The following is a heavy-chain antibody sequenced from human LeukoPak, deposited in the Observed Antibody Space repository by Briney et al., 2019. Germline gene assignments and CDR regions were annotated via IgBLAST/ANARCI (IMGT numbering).Heavy chain of an antibody. CDR1: GFTFRSYD. J-gene: IGHJ6*02. Sequence: PGGSLRLSCVASGFTFRSYDLHWVRQTTGKGLEWVSAIGTADDTFYPDSVKGRFTISRDDAKNSLYLQMSNLRVGDTAVYYCARFGYYHYYGLDVWGQGTTVTVSS. V-gene: IGHV3-13*04. D-gene: IGHD3-10*01. CDR2: IGTADDT. CDR3: ARFGYYHYYGLDV.